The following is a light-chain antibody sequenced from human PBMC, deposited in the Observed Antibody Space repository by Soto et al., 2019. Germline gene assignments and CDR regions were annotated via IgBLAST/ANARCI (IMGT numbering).Light chain of an antibody. CDR1: SSNIGAGYD. Sequence: QSVLTQPPSVSGAPGQRVTISCTGSSSNIGAGYDVHWYHQLPGTAPKLLIYGNSNRPSGVPDRFSGSKSGTSASLAITGLQAEDEADYYCQSYGSSLSGSRIFGGGTKLTVL. CDR2: GNS. V-gene: IGLV1-40*01. CDR3: QSYGSSLSGSRI. J-gene: IGLJ2*01.